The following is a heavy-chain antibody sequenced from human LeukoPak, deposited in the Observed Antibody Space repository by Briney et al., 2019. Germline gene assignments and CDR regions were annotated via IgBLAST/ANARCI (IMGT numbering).Heavy chain of an antibody. CDR1: GGSFSGYY. D-gene: IGHD3-22*01. V-gene: IGHV4-34*11. CDR3: ACLTTADAFDI. Sequence: SETLSLTCAVYGGSFSGYYWSWIRQPPGKGLEWIGYIYNSGSTNYNPSLKSRVTISLDTSKNQFSLKLSSVTAADTAVYYCACLTTADAFDIWGQGTMVTVSS. J-gene: IGHJ3*02. CDR2: IYNSGST.